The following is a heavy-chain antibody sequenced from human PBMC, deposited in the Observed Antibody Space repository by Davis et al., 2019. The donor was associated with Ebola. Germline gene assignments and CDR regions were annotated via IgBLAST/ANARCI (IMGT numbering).Heavy chain of an antibody. Sequence: GESLKISCAASGFTFSSYSMNWVRQAPGKGLEWVSSISSSSSYIYYADSVKGRFTISRENAKNSLYLQMNSLRAEDTAVYYCARFVGGRTAMVTNYYYGMDVWGQGTTVTVSS. D-gene: IGHD5-18*01. CDR2: ISSSSSYI. J-gene: IGHJ6*02. CDR3: ARFVGGRTAMVTNYYYGMDV. V-gene: IGHV3-21*04. CDR1: GFTFSSYS.